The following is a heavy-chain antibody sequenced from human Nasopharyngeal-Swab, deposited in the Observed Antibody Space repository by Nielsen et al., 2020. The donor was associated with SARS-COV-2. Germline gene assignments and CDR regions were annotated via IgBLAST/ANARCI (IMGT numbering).Heavy chain of an antibody. CDR2: IDWDEDK. CDR3: ARSRIAVVTGAGYGLDV. J-gene: IGHJ6*02. Sequence: SGPTLVKPTQTLTLTCTFSGFSLSTSGMCVSWIRQPPGKALEWLARIDWDEDKHYNTSLKTRLTISEDTSKNQVVLTMTNMDPVDTATYYCARSRIAVVTGAGYGLDVWGQGTTVTVSS. D-gene: IGHD2-21*02. V-gene: IGHV2-70*11. CDR1: GFSLSTSGMC.